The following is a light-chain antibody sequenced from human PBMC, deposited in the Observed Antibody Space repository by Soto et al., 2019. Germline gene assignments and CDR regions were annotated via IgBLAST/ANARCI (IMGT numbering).Light chain of an antibody. CDR2: DDS. J-gene: IGLJ3*02. V-gene: IGLV3-21*02. CDR1: NIGSKS. CDR3: QVWDSSSDHRV. Sequence: SYELTQPPSVSVAPGQTARITCGGNNIGSKSVHWYQQRPGQAPVVVVFDDSDRPSGIPDRFSGSKSENTATLTIRRVEAGDEADYYWQVWDSSSDHRVFGGGTKVTVL.